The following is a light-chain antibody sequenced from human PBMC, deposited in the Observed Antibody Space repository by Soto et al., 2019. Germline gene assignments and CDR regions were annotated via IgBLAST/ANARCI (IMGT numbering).Light chain of an antibody. CDR2: EVS. CDR3: SSKTTSSPWV. J-gene: IGLJ1*01. Sequence: QSVLTQPASVSGSPGQSIAISCTGSSSDIGIYKYVSWYQQHPGKVTNLIIYEVSNRPSGVSNRFSGSKSGNTASLTLSWLQAEDEADYYCSSKTTSSPWVFGTGTKVTVL. CDR1: SSDIGIYKY. V-gene: IGLV2-14*01.